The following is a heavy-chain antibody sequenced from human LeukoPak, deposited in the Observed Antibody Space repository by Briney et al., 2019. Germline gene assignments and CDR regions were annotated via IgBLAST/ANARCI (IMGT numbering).Heavy chain of an antibody. CDR2: ISAYNGNT. V-gene: IGHV1-18*01. CDR1: GYTFTSYG. CDR3: ARDGCSSTSCSLSGYYGMDV. J-gene: IGHJ6*02. D-gene: IGHD2-2*01. Sequence: ASVKVSCKASGYTFTSYGISWARQGPGQGLEWMGWISAYNGNTNYAQKLQGRVTMTTDTSTSTAYMELRSLRFDDTAVYYCARDGCSSTSCSLSGYYGMDVWGQGTTVTVSS.